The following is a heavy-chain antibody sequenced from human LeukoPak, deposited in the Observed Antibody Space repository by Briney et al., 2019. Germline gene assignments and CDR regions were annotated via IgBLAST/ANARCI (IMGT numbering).Heavy chain of an antibody. CDR1: GGTFSSYA. CDR2: IIPIFGTA. V-gene: IGHV1-69*05. Sequence: SXXVSCKASGGTFSSYAISWVRQAPGQGLEWMGGIIPIFGTANYAQKFQGRVTITTDESTSTAYTELSSLRSEDTAVYYCARDRIEADRYFDYWGQGTLVTVSS. CDR3: ARDRIEADRYFDY. D-gene: IGHD6-13*01. J-gene: IGHJ4*02.